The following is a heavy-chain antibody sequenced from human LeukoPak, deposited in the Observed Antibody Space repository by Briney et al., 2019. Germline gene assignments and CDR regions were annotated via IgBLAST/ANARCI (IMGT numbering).Heavy chain of an antibody. CDR3: ASSLSWGFLEAFDI. J-gene: IGHJ3*02. D-gene: IGHD3-3*01. V-gene: IGHV7-4-1*02. Sequence: ASVKVSCKASGYTFTSYAVNWVRQAPGQGLEWMGWINTNTGNPTYAQGFTGRFVFSLDTSVSTAYLQISSLKAEDTAVYYCASSLSWGFLEAFDIWGQGTMVTVSS. CDR2: INTNTGNP. CDR1: GYTFTSYA.